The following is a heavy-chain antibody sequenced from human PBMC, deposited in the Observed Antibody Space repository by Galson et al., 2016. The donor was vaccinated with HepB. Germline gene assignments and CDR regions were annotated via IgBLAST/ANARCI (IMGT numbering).Heavy chain of an antibody. Sequence: SETLSLTCAVSGDSISRNNWWSWVRQPPGKRLEWIGEIFHSGDANYNPSLRSRVAMSVDRSKNHVSLRLMSVTAADTAIYYCVSYLIQAWVGSDAFDTWGQGTMVTVSS. CDR1: GDSISRNNW. D-gene: IGHD3-10*01. V-gene: IGHV4-4*02. CDR2: IFHSGDA. CDR3: VSYLIQAWVGSDAFDT. J-gene: IGHJ3*02.